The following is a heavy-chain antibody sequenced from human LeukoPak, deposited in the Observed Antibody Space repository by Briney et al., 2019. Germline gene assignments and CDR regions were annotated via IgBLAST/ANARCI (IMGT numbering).Heavy chain of an antibody. Sequence: GGSLRLSCQASGFTFYMYAMSWVRQAPGKGLEWVASMCGTAGCTFYPDSVKGRFTISRDNSKNVLYLRINSLTAEDTAIYYCAKDRPNFHENSGHYYRRDGDSWGQGTLVTVSS. J-gene: IGHJ5*01. CDR3: AKDRPNFHENSGHYYRRDGDS. CDR1: GFTFYMYA. CDR2: MCGTAGCT. D-gene: IGHD3-22*01. V-gene: IGHV3-23*01.